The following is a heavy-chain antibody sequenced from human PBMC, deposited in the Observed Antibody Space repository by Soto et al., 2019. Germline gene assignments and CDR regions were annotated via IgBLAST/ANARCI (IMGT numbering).Heavy chain of an antibody. D-gene: IGHD6-19*01. Sequence: QVQLVESGGGVVQPGRSLRLSCAASGFTFSSYAMHWVRQAPGKGLEWVAAISYDGSNKYYADSVKGRFTISRDNSKNTLYLQMNSLRAEDTAVYYCASSLLRGKPGYSSGWKPPVDYWGQGTLVTVSS. CDR3: ASSLLRGKPGYSSGWKPPVDY. J-gene: IGHJ4*02. CDR1: GFTFSSYA. CDR2: ISYDGSNK. V-gene: IGHV3-30*14.